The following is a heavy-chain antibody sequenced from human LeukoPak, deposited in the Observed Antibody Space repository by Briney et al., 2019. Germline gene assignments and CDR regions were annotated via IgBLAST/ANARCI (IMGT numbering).Heavy chain of an antibody. D-gene: IGHD6-13*01. Sequence: ASVKVSCKASGYTFTSYYIHWVRQAPGQGLEWMGIINPSGGSTTYAQKFQGRVAMTRDTSTSRVYMEVSSLRSEDAAVYYCARTYSSSDEFDYWGQGTLVTVSS. J-gene: IGHJ4*02. CDR3: ARTYSSSDEFDY. CDR2: INPSGGST. CDR1: GYTFTSYY. V-gene: IGHV1-46*01.